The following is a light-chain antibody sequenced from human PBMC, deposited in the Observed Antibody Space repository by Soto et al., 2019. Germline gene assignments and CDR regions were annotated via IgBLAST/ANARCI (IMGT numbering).Light chain of an antibody. V-gene: IGLV2-8*01. Sequence: QSVLTQPPSSSVSPGPSVTISCTGTSSDVGGYNYVSWYQQHPGKAPKLMIYEVSKRPSGVPDRFSGSKSGNTASLTVSGLQAEDEADYYCSSYAGSNNYVFGTGTKVTVL. CDR2: EVS. CDR3: SSYAGSNNYV. J-gene: IGLJ1*01. CDR1: SSDVGGYNY.